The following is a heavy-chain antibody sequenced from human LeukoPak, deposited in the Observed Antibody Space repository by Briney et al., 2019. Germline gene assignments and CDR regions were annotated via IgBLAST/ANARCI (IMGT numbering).Heavy chain of an antibody. CDR1: GGSISSYY. V-gene: IGHV4-59*01. D-gene: IGHD2-2*01. J-gene: IGHJ5*02. CDR2: IYYSGST. Sequence: SETLSLTCTVSGGSISSYYWSWIRQPPGQGLEWIGYIYYSGSTNYNPSLKSRVTISVDTSKNQFSLKLSSVTAADTAVYYCARAERHCSSTSCLNWFDPWGQGTLVTVSS. CDR3: ARAERHCSSTSCLNWFDP.